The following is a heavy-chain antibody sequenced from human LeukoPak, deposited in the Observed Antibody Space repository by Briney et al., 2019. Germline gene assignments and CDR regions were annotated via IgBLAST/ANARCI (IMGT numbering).Heavy chain of an antibody. CDR3: ARHVSTAAPAAAAGGFDF. Sequence: SETLSLTCAVSGGSISSSSGNCWTWVRQPPGKGLEWIGEIYHSGSTNYNPSLKSRVTISVDTSKNQFSLRLSSVTAADTAVYYCARHVSTAAPAAAAGGFDFWGQGTLVTVSS. J-gene: IGHJ4*02. CDR1: GGSISSSSGNC. V-gene: IGHV4-4*02. D-gene: IGHD6-13*01. CDR2: IYHSGST.